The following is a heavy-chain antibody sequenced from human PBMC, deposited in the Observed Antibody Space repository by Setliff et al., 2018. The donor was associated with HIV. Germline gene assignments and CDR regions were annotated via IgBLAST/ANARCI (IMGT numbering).Heavy chain of an antibody. Sequence: GSLRLSCAASGFTFSNYWMSWVRQAPGKGLEWIGSIHYSGTTYYNPSLKSRVTISIDTSKSHFSLKLSSVTAADTAVYYCARGGNSAYWGQGTLVTVSS. CDR2: IHYSGTT. D-gene: IGHD2-21*02. V-gene: IGHV4-4*02. CDR1: GFTFSNYW. CDR3: ARGGNSAY. J-gene: IGHJ4*02.